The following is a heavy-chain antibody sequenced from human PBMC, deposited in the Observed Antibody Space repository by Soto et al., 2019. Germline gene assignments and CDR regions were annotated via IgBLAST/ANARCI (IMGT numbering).Heavy chain of an antibody. V-gene: IGHV3-23*01. Sequence: GGSLRLSCAASGFTFSSYAMSWVRQAPGKGLEWVSAISGSGGSTYYADSVKGRFTISRDNSKNTLYLQMNSLRAEDTAVYYCAKDVRYYYDSSGSYYFDYWGQGTLVTVSS. J-gene: IGHJ4*02. CDR1: GFTFSSYA. D-gene: IGHD3-22*01. CDR2: ISGSGGST. CDR3: AKDVRYYYDSSGSYYFDY.